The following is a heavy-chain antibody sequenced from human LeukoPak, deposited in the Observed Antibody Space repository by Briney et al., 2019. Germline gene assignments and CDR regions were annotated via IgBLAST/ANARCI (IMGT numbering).Heavy chain of an antibody. J-gene: IGHJ3*02. V-gene: IGHV1-8*01. D-gene: IGHD1-26*01. Sequence: ASVKVSCKASGYTFTSYDINWVRQATGQGLEWMGWMNPNSGNTGYAQKFQGRVTMTRNTSISTAYMELSSLGSEDTAVYYCAREKVGAKPDAFDIWGQGTMVTVSS. CDR1: GYTFTSYD. CDR3: AREKVGAKPDAFDI. CDR2: MNPNSGNT.